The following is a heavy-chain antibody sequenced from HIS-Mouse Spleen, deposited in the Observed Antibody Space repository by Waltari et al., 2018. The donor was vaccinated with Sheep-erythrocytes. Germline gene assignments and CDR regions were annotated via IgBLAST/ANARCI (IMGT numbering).Heavy chain of an antibody. D-gene: IGHD1-26*01. CDR2: IIPILGIA. CDR3: AQTGATTPHFDY. V-gene: IGHV1-69*04. Sequence: SSVKVSCKASGGTFSSYAISWVRQAPGQGLEWMGRIIPILGIANYAQKFQGRVTITAAKSTSTAYMELSSLRSEDTAVYYCAQTGATTPHFDYWGQGTLVTVSS. CDR1: GGTFSSYA. J-gene: IGHJ4*02.